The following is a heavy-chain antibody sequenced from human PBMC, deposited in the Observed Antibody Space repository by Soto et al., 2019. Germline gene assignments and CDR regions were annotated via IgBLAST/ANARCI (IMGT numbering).Heavy chain of an antibody. CDR1: GFTFSSYW. Sequence: VGSLRLSCAASGFTFSSYWMSWVRQAPGKGLEWVANIKQDGSEKYYVDSVKGRFTISRDNAKNSLYLQMNSLRAEDTAVYYCARARVVNHYYYYGMDVWGQRTTVTVSS. D-gene: IGHD3-3*01. CDR3: ARARVVNHYYYYGMDV. J-gene: IGHJ6*02. V-gene: IGHV3-7*03. CDR2: IKQDGSEK.